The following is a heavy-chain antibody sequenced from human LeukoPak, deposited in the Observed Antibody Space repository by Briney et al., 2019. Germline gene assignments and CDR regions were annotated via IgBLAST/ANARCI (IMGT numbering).Heavy chain of an antibody. CDR3: AKVPLRHFREYFDY. D-gene: IGHD3-9*01. J-gene: IGHJ4*02. CDR1: GFTFSSYA. V-gene: IGHV3-23*01. Sequence: GGSLRLSCAASGFTFSSYAMSWVRQAPGKGLEWVSAISGSGDRTYYADSVKGRFTISRDNSKNTLYLQMKGLRAEDTAVYHCAKVPLRHFREYFDYWGQGTLVTVSS. CDR2: ISGSGDRT.